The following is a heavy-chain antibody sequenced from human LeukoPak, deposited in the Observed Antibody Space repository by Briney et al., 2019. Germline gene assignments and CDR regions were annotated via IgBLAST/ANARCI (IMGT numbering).Heavy chain of an antibody. Sequence: GGSLRLSCAASGFTFSSYGMHWVRQAPGKGLEWVAFIRYDGSNKYYADSVKGRFTISRDNSKNTLYLQMNSLRAEDTAVCYCAKDSLLAARRWYYFDYWGQGTLVTVSS. V-gene: IGHV3-30*02. CDR2: IRYDGSNK. D-gene: IGHD6-6*01. CDR3: AKDSLLAARRWYYFDY. J-gene: IGHJ4*02. CDR1: GFTFSSYG.